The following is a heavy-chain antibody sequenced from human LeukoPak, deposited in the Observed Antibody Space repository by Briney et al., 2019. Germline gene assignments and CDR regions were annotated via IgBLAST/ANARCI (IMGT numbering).Heavy chain of an antibody. D-gene: IGHD3-22*01. Sequence: SVKVSXKASGGTFSSYAISWVRQAPGQGLEWMGGIIPIFGTANYAQKFQGRVTITADESTSTAYMELSSLRSEDTAVYYCAREGAVPYDSSGYYYPLDIWGQGTMVTVSS. CDR2: IIPIFGTA. V-gene: IGHV1-69*01. CDR1: GGTFSSYA. CDR3: AREGAVPYDSSGYYYPLDI. J-gene: IGHJ3*02.